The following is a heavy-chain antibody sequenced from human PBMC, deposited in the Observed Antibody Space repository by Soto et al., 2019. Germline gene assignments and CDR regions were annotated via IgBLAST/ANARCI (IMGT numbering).Heavy chain of an antibody. CDR3: ARGGGIVVFLAPYAH. CDR2: INPSGGYT. V-gene: IGHV1-46*03. D-gene: IGHD2-21*01. CDR1: GYTFSSYY. J-gene: IGHJ4*02. Sequence: GASVKVSWKASGYTFSSYYMNWVRQAPGQGLEWLGIINPSGGYTTYAQRLLGRVTMTSDTSTSTVHMELGSLTSEDTAVYYCARGGGIVVFLAPYAHWGQGTLVTVSS.